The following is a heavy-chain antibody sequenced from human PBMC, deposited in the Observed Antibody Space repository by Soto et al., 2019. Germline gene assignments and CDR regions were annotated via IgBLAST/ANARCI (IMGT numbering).Heavy chain of an antibody. D-gene: IGHD3-10*01. CDR3: AKDPGYYGSGSYYPFDY. Sequence: GGSLRLSCAASGCTFSSYAMSWVRQAPGKGLEWVSAISGSGGSTYYADSVKGRFTISRDNSKNTLYLQMNSLRAEDTAVYYCAKDPGYYGSGSYYPFDYWGQGTLVTVSS. CDR2: ISGSGGST. V-gene: IGHV3-23*01. J-gene: IGHJ4*02. CDR1: GCTFSSYA.